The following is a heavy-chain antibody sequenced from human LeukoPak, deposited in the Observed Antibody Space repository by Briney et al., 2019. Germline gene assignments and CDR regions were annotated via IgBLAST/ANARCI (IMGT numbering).Heavy chain of an antibody. V-gene: IGHV4-39*07. CDR1: GDSISSSYYY. CDR3: ARQSRKSLGFQH. Sequence: PSETLSLTCNVSGDSISSSYYYWGWIRQPPGKGLEWIGSIYYSGSAYYNPSLKSRVTISVDTSENQFSLKVNSVTAADTAVYYCARQSRKSLGFQHWGQGTLVTVSS. J-gene: IGHJ1*01. CDR2: IYYSGSA. D-gene: IGHD7-27*01.